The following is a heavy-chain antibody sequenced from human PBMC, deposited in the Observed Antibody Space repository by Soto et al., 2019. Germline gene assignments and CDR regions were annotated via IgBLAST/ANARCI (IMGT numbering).Heavy chain of an antibody. CDR1: GYTFTSYG. Sequence: QVQLVQSGAAVMKPGASVKVSCKASGYTFTSYGFSWVRQAPGQGLEWMGWISAYNGNTNYAQKLQGRVTMTTDTSTSTAYMELRSLRSDDTAVYYCASYHLNSYYYGMDVWGQGTTVTVSS. CDR2: ISAYNGNT. J-gene: IGHJ6*02. CDR3: ASYHLNSYYYGMDV. V-gene: IGHV1-18*01.